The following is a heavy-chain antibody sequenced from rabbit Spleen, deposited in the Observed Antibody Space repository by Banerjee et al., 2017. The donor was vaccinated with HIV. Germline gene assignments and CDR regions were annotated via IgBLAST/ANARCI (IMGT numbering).Heavy chain of an antibody. Sequence: QSLEESGGGLVKPGASLTLTCTASGFSFSSGYWICWVRQAPGKGLEWIGCIYAGSSGSTYYASWAKGRFTISRTSSTTVTLQMPSLTAADTATYFCARDLATVIGWNFALWGQGTLVTVS. CDR3: ARDLATVIGWNFAL. J-gene: IGHJ6*01. V-gene: IGHV1S40*01. CDR1: GFSFSSGYW. CDR2: IYAGSSGST. D-gene: IGHD4-1*01.